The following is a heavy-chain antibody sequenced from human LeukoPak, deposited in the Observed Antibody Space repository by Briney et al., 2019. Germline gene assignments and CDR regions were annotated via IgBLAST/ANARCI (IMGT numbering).Heavy chain of an antibody. CDR3: ARDLAVAGTNVDWFDP. CDR1: GYTFTSYA. D-gene: IGHD6-19*01. V-gene: IGHV1-3*01. CDR2: INAGNGNT. Sequence: ASVKVSCTASGYTFTSYAMHWVRQAPGQRLEWMGGINAGNGNTKYSQKFQGRVTITRDTSASTAYMELSSLRSEDTAVYYCARDLAVAGTNVDWFDPWGQGTLVTVSS. J-gene: IGHJ5*02.